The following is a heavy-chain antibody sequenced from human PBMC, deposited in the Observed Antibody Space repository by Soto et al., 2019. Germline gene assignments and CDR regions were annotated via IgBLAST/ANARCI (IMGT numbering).Heavy chain of an antibody. CDR3: AKDSYYYDSSGYYAGMDV. V-gene: IGHV3-30*18. CDR2: ISYDGSNK. J-gene: IGHJ6*02. D-gene: IGHD3-22*01. Sequence: QVQLVESGGGVVQPGRSLRLSCAASGFTFSSYGMHWVRQAPGKGLEWVAVISYDGSNKYYADSVKGRFTIYRDNSKNKQYPQSNSVKAEDTAVYYCAKDSYYYDSSGYYAGMDVWGQGTTVTVSS. CDR1: GFTFSSYG.